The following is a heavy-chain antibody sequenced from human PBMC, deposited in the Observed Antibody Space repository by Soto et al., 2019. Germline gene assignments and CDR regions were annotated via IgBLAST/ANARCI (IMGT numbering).Heavy chain of an antibody. D-gene: IGHD3-3*01. V-gene: IGHV1-24*01. Sequence: ASVKVSCKVSGYTLTELSMHWVRQAPGKGLEWMGGFDPEDGETIYAQKFQGRVTMTEDTSTDTAYMELSSLRSEDTAVYYCARVMMATIFGVVTNCGDYWGQGTLVTVSS. CDR1: GYTLTELS. CDR2: FDPEDGET. J-gene: IGHJ4*02. CDR3: ARVMMATIFGVVTNCGDY.